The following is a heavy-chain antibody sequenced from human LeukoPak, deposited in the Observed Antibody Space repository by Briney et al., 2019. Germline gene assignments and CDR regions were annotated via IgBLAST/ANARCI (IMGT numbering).Heavy chain of an antibody. J-gene: IGHJ6*03. CDR3: ARSPAGDAWPPAYYMDV. CDR2: IKEDGTEK. V-gene: IGHV3-7*01. Sequence: GGSLRLSCAASEFSFSTYWMSWIRKAPGKGLEWVAKIKEDGTEKYYVGSVKGRFTISRDNAKKSLYLQMNSLRDDDTAVYFCARSPAGDAWPPAYYMDVWGKGTTVTVSS. CDR1: EFSFSTYW. D-gene: IGHD3-10*01.